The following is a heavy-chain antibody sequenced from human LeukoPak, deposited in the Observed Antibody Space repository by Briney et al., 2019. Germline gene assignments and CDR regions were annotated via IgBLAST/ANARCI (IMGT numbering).Heavy chain of an antibody. Sequence: SETLSLTCAVSGGSISSYYWSWIRQPPGKGLEWIGYIYYSGSTNYNPSLKSRVTISLDTSKNQFSLKLSSVTAADTAMYYCARRGSGQPFDYWGQGTLVTVSS. CDR1: GGSISSYY. V-gene: IGHV4-59*08. CDR2: IYYSGST. CDR3: ARRGSGQPFDY. J-gene: IGHJ4*02. D-gene: IGHD6-19*01.